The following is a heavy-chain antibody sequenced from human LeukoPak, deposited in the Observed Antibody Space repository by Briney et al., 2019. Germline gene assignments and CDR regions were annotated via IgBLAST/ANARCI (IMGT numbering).Heavy chain of an antibody. D-gene: IGHD3-16*02. V-gene: IGHV1-2*02. Sequence: ASVKVSCKASGYTFTGYYMHWVRQAPGQGLEWMGWINPNSGGTNYAQKFQGRVTMTRDTSISTAYMELSRLRSDDTAVYYCARDSQAYDYVWGSYRHHATIFDIWGQGTVVTVSS. CDR2: INPNSGGT. CDR1: GYTFTGYY. J-gene: IGHJ3*02. CDR3: ARDSQAYDYVWGSYRHHATIFDI.